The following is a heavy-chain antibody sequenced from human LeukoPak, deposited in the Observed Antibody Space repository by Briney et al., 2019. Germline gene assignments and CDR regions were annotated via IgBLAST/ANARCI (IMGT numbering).Heavy chain of an antibody. D-gene: IGHD3-16*01. CDR2: ISGSGNGFSI. V-gene: IGHV3-64D*06. Sequence: PGGSLRLSCSASGFVFSIYTMYWVRQAPGKGPEYVSTISGSGNGFSIYYADSVKGRFTISRDVSKSTLYLQMNGLRSEDTAVYYCVKDFGRVRGTPDSWGQGTLVTVSS. J-gene: IGHJ4*02. CDR3: VKDFGRVRGTPDS. CDR1: GFVFSIYT.